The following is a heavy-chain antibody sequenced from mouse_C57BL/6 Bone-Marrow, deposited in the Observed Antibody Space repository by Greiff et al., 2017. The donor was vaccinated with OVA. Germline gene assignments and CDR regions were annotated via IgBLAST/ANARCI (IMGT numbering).Heavy chain of an antibody. CDR1: GYTFTSYW. CDR3: AIESVYYYGSSPFAY. J-gene: IGHJ3*01. Sequence: QVQLQQPGAELVKPGASVKVSCKASGYTFTSYWMHWVKQRPGQGLEWIGRIHPSDSDTNYNQKFKGKATLTVDNSSSTAYMQLSSLTSEDSAVYYCAIESVYYYGSSPFAYWGQGTLVTVSA. V-gene: IGHV1-74*01. CDR2: IHPSDSDT. D-gene: IGHD1-1*01.